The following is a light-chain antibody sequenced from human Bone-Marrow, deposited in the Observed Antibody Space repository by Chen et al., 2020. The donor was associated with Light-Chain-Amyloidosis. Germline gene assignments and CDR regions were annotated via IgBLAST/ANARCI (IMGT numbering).Light chain of an antibody. CDR1: NIGSTS. CDR2: DDS. CDR3: QVWDRSSDRPV. Sequence: SYVLTQPSSGSVAPGQTATIACGGNNIGSTSVHWYQQTPGQAPLLVVYDDSDRTSGIPERLSGANSVNTATLTISRVEAGDEADYYCQVWDRSSDRPVFGGGTKLTVL. V-gene: IGLV3-21*02. J-gene: IGLJ3*02.